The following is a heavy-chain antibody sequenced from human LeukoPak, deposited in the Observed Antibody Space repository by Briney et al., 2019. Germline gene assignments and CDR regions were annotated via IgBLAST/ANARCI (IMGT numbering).Heavy chain of an antibody. CDR2: IYYSGST. CDR3: VRGRDTAMGS. CDR1: TFSNYA. D-gene: IGHD5-18*01. V-gene: IGHV4-39*01. Sequence: TFSNYAMNWVRQPPGKGLEWIGSIYYSGSTYYNPSLKSRVTISVDTSKNQFSLKLSSVTAADTAVYYCVRGRDTAMGSWGQGTLVTVSS. J-gene: IGHJ4*02.